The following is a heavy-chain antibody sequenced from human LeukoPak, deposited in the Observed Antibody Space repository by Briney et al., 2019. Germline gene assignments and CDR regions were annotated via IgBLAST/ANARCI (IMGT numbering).Heavy chain of an antibody. Sequence: ASVKVSCKAAGYTFTSYDINWVRQATGLGLEWMGWVNPNSGNTGNAQKFQGRVTITRNTSISTAYMELSSLRSEDTAVYYCARLSLSCSSTSCYEWFDPWGQGTLVTVSS. J-gene: IGHJ5*02. V-gene: IGHV1-8*03. CDR3: ARLSLSCSSTSCYEWFDP. CDR1: GYTFTSYD. CDR2: VNPNSGNT. D-gene: IGHD2-2*01.